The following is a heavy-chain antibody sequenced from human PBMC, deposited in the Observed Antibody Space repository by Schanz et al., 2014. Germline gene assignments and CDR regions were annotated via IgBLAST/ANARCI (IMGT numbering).Heavy chain of an antibody. CDR1: GFTVSSNH. J-gene: IGHJ4*02. D-gene: IGHD6-13*01. V-gene: IGHV3-66*02. CDR2: ISASGGST. Sequence: EGQLAESGGGLVQPGGSLRLSCAVSGFTVSSNHMSWVRQAPGKGLEWVSTISASGGSTYYADSVKGRFTISRDNSKNTLYLQMNALRAEDTAVYYCAREQIMAAAGLVDYWGQGTLVTVSS. CDR3: AREQIMAAAGLVDY.